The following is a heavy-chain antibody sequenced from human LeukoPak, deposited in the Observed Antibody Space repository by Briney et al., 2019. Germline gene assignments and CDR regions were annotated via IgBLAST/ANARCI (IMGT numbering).Heavy chain of an antibody. J-gene: IGHJ5*02. CDR2: MYYSGST. CDR3: AAGTSWFDP. V-gene: IGHV4-59*13. Sequence: SEPLSLTCTVSGGSITSYYWSWIRQPPGKGLEWIGHMYYSGSTNYNPSLKSRVSISIDTSKTQFSLKLNSVTAADTAVYYCAAGTSWFDPWGQGTLDTVSS. D-gene: IGHD6-13*01. CDR1: GGSITSYY.